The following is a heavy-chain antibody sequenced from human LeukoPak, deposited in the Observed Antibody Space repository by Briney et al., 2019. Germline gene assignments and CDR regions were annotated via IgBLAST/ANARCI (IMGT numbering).Heavy chain of an antibody. J-gene: IGHJ5*02. CDR3: ARANMVRGVIGWFDP. V-gene: IGHV4-34*01. D-gene: IGHD3-10*01. Sequence: SETLSLTCAVYGGSFSGYYWSWIRQPPGKGLEWIGEINHSGSTNYNPSLKGRVTISVDTSKNQFSLKLSSVTAADTAVYYCARANMVRGVIGWFDPWGQGTLVTVSS. CDR1: GGSFSGYY. CDR2: INHSGST.